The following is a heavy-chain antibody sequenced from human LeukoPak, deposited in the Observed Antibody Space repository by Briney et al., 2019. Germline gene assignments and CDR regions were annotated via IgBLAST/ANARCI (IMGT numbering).Heavy chain of an antibody. CDR2: ISGSGGST. CDR3: AKMVDSYGTFDY. J-gene: IGHJ4*02. CDR1: GFTFSSYA. Sequence: GGSLRLSCAASGFTFSSYAMSWVRQAPGKGLEWVSAISGSGGSTNYADSVKGRFTISSDNSKNTLYLQMNSLRAEDTAVYYCAKMVDSYGTFDYWGQGTLVTVSS. V-gene: IGHV3-23*01. D-gene: IGHD5-18*01.